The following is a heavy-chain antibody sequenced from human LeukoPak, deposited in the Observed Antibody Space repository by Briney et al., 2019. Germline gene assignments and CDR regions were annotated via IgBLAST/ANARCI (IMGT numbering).Heavy chain of an antibody. Sequence: ASVKVSCTASGYTFTSYYMHWVRQAPGQGLEWMGIINPSGGSTSYAQKFQGRVTMTRDTSTSTVYMELSSLRSEDTAVYYCARDLGGMTIFGVAPLWYWGQGTLVTVSS. D-gene: IGHD3-3*01. CDR1: GYTFTSYY. J-gene: IGHJ4*02. V-gene: IGHV1-46*01. CDR2: INPSGGST. CDR3: ARDLGGMTIFGVAPLWY.